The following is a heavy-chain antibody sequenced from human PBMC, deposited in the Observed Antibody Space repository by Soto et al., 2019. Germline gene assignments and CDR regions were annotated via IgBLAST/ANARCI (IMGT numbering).Heavy chain of an antibody. J-gene: IGHJ5*02. V-gene: IGHV4-31*03. CDR1: GGSISSGGHY. CDR3: ARLSSSNWFDP. D-gene: IGHD6-6*01. CDR2: IYASGNS. Sequence: PSETLSLTCTVSGGSISSGGHYRSWIRQHPGKGLEWIGYIYASGNSYYNPSLKSRVTISVDTSKNQFSLKLSSVTAADTAVYYCARLSSSNWFDPWGQGTLVTVSS.